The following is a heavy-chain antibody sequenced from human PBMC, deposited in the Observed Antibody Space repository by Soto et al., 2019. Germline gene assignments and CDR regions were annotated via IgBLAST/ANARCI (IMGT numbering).Heavy chain of an antibody. CDR3: AREGAHSTGWYDYFDQ. CDR2: ISTYNGNT. D-gene: IGHD6-13*01. V-gene: IGHV1-18*04. CDR1: GYTFISYS. J-gene: IGHJ4*02. Sequence: QVQLVQSGGEVKKPGASVNISCKATGYTFISYSITCVRQAPGQGLELMGWISTYNGNTKYAQSLQGRVTLTRATSTNTAFREIRGLRSDDTAIYYCAREGAHSTGWYDYFDQWGQGTLVAVSS.